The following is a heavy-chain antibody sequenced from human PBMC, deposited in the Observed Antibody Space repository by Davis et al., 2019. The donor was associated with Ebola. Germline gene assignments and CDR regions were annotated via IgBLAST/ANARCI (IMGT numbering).Heavy chain of an antibody. J-gene: IGHJ4*02. CDR1: GFTFSSYA. Sequence: GGSLRLSCAASGFTFSSYAMHWVRQAPGKWLEWVAVISYDGSNKYYADSVKGRFTISRDNSKNTLYLQMNSLRAEDTDVYYCARGYSSGWRPFDYWGQGTLVTVSS. V-gene: IGHV3-30-3*01. CDR2: ISYDGSNK. CDR3: ARGYSSGWRPFDY. D-gene: IGHD6-19*01.